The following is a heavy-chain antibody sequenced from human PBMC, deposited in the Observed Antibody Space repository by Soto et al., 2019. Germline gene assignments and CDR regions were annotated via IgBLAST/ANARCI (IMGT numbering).Heavy chain of an antibody. J-gene: IGHJ3*01. CDR3: VKDGGVYAVYTFDL. CDR1: GFTFNSYA. D-gene: IGHD3-16*01. CDR2: INSNGGSQ. V-gene: IGHV3-64D*08. Sequence: CSAAGFTFNSYAMNWVRQAPEKGLEYISGINSNGGSQYYADSVKGRFTISRDNSKNTLYLQMSSLRADDTAVYYCVKDGGVYAVYTFDLWGLGTMVTVSS.